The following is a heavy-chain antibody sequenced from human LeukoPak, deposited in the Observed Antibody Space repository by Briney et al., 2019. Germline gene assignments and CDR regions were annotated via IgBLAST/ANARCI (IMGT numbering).Heavy chain of an antibody. CDR3: ARDGDWSTPFDY. CDR2: IYHSGTT. CDR1: GFSISGGHY. Sequence: KPSGTLSLTCAVSGFSISGGHYWGWLRQPPGKGLEGVGSIYHSGTTYYNPSLKSRVTISLDTSKNQFSLKLSSVTAADTAFYYCARDGDWSTPFDYWGQGTLVTVSS. D-gene: IGHD3/OR15-3a*01. J-gene: IGHJ4*02. V-gene: IGHV4-38-2*01.